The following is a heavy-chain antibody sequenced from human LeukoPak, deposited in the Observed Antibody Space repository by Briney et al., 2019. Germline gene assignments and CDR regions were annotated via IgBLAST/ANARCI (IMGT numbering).Heavy chain of an antibody. CDR2: ISSRSSYI. V-gene: IGHV3-21*01. D-gene: IGHD3-3*01. J-gene: IGHJ4*02. Sequence: GGSLRLSCAASGFTFSSYSMNWVRQAPGKGLEWVSSISSRSSYIYYADSVKGRFTISRDNAKNSLYLQMNSLRAEDTAVYYCARDMDYDFWSGYYPHPPFDYWGQGTLVTVSS. CDR3: ARDMDYDFWSGYYPHPPFDY. CDR1: GFTFSSYS.